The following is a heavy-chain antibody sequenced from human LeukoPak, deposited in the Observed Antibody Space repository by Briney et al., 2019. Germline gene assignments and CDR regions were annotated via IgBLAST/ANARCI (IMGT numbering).Heavy chain of an antibody. D-gene: IGHD1-7*01. J-gene: IGHJ6*03. CDR1: GDSFTSYW. Sequence: GEALKTSCRGFGDSFTSYWNGLGRHMPGEGVGGMGVNYPGGSDTRYSPSFQGQVTISADKSISTAYLQWSSLKASDTAMYYWARGAARTYYYMDVWGKGTTVTVSS. CDR2: NYPGGSDT. V-gene: IGHV5-51*01. CDR3: ARGAARTYYYMDV.